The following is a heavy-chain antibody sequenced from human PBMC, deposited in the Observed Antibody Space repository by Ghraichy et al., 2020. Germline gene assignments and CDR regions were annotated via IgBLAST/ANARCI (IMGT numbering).Heavy chain of an antibody. J-gene: IGHJ4*02. Sequence: SVKVSCKASGFTFASSTVQWVRQARGQRLEWIGWIVVCSGNTNYAQKFQERVTITRDMSTSTAYMELSSLRSEDTAVYYCAAIYYGSGSYPFDYWGQGTLVTVSS. CDR3: AAIYYGSGSYPFDY. CDR2: IVVCSGNT. V-gene: IGHV1-58*01. CDR1: GFTFASST. D-gene: IGHD3-10*01.